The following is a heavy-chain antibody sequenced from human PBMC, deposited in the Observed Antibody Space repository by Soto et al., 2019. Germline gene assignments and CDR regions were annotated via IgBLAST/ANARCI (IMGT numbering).Heavy chain of an antibody. CDR3: ARGNIVATITNNFDY. V-gene: IGHV4-34*01. J-gene: IGHJ4*02. D-gene: IGHD5-12*01. Sequence: SETLSLTCAVYGGSFSGYYWSWIRQPPGKGLEWIGEINHSGSTNYNQSLKSRVTISVDTSKNQFSLKLSTVNAADTAVYYCARGNIVATITNNFDYWGQGTLVTVSS. CDR1: GGSFSGYY. CDR2: INHSGST.